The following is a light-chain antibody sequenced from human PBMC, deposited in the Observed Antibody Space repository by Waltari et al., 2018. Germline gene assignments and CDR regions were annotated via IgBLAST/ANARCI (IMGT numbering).Light chain of an antibody. CDR1: QGISSY. J-gene: IGKJ3*01. V-gene: IGKV1-16*01. Sequence: DIQMTQSPSSLSASVGDRVTITCRASQGISSYLAWYQQRPGKAPRLLVYAASTLQSGVPSRFSGSGSGTEFTLTISSLQPDDFATYYCQRYNSYPITFGPGTKVDI. CDR3: QRYNSYPIT. CDR2: AAS.